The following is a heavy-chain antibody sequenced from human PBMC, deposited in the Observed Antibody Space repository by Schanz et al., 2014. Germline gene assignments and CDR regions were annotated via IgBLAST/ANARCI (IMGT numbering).Heavy chain of an antibody. CDR2: IKKDGSEK. CDR1: GFTFSSYS. J-gene: IGHJ5*02. CDR3: ARGRVLES. V-gene: IGHV3-7*01. D-gene: IGHD1-1*01. Sequence: EAQLAESGGGLVQPGGSLRLSCAASGFTFSSYSMNWVRQAPGKGLEWVANIKKDGSEKHYVDSVKGRFTISRDNAKNSLFLQMNSLRPEDTAVYYCARGRVLESWGQGTLVNVST.